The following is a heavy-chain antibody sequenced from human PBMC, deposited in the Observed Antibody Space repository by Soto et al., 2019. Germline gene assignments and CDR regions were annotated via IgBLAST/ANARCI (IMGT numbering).Heavy chain of an antibody. D-gene: IGHD6-19*01. Sequence: LRLSCAASRFTFSNYGMHWVRQAPGKGLEWVAVIWYDGSNKYYADSVKGRFTISRDNSKNTLYLQMNSLRAEDTAVYYCARDDIPGRAVAIYGMDVWGQGTAVTVS. CDR3: ARDDIPGRAVAIYGMDV. CDR1: RFTFSNYG. J-gene: IGHJ6*02. CDR2: IWYDGSNK. V-gene: IGHV3-33*01.